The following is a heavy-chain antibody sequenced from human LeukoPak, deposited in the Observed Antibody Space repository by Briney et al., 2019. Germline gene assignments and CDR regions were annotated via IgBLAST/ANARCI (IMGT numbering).Heavy chain of an antibody. J-gene: IGHJ3*02. CDR1: GGSISSSSYY. Sequence: SETLSLTCTVSGGSISSSSYYWGWIRQPPGKGLEWIGSIYYSGSTYYNPSLKSRVTISVDTSKNQFSLKLSSVTAADTAVYYCARGGAFDIWGQGTMVTVSS. V-gene: IGHV4-39*01. CDR2: IYYSGST. CDR3: ARGGAFDI.